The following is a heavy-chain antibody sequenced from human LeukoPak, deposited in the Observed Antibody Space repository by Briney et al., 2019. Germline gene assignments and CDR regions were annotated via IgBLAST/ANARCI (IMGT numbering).Heavy chain of an antibody. D-gene: IGHD2-2*01. CDR3: ARTRAFDM. V-gene: IGHV3-48*02. Sequence: GGSLRLSCAASGFTFSSVTMNWGRQAPGKGLEWVSSISSSSSAIYYADSVKGRFTICRDNAQKSVYLQMNSLRDEDTAVYYCARTRAFDMWGQGTMVTVSS. CDR1: GFTFSSVT. J-gene: IGHJ3*02. CDR2: ISSSSSAI.